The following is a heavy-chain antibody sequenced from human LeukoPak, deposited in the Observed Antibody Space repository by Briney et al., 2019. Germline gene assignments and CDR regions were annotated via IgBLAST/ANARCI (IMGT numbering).Heavy chain of an antibody. CDR2: IYYSGST. D-gene: IGHD3-22*01. V-gene: IGHV4-59*08. CDR3: AKGRPGSITMIVVAIDY. Sequence: PSETLSLTCTVSGGSISSYYWSWIRQPPGKGLEWIGYIYYSGSTNYNPSLKSRVTISVDTSKNQFSLKLSSVTAADTAVYYCAKGRPGSITMIVVAIDYWGQGTLVTVSS. J-gene: IGHJ4*02. CDR1: GGSISSYY.